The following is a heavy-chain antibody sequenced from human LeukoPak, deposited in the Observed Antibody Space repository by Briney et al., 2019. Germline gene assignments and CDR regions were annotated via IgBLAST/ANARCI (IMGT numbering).Heavy chain of an antibody. D-gene: IGHD3-22*01. J-gene: IGHJ5*02. CDR2: INSTSSTI. Sequence: GGSLRLSCAASGFTFSSYSVSWVRQAPGKGLAWVSYINSTSSTIYYADSVKGRFTISRDNAKNSLYLQMNSLRAEDTAVYYCARLYYYDSTGYYYPWGQGTQVTVSS. V-gene: IGHV3-48*04. CDR1: GFTFSSYS. CDR3: ARLYYYDSTGYYYP.